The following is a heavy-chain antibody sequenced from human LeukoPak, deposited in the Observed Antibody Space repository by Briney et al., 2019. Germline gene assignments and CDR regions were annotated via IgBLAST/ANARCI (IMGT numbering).Heavy chain of an antibody. Sequence: GRSLRVSCVGSGLTLRVHAMHWVRQVPGKGLGWVSGIYWDGRTDCADSVRGRFTTSRANAKNSLYLQMNSLRVEDTALYYCTKDVLAGGLDYWGPGTLVTVSS. D-gene: IGHD2-15*01. CDR1: GLTLRVHA. V-gene: IGHV3-9*01. CDR3: TKDVLAGGLDY. CDR2: IYWDGRT. J-gene: IGHJ4*01.